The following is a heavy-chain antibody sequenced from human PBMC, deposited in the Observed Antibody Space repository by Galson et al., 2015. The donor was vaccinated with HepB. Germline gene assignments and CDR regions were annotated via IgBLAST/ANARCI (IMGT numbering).Heavy chain of an antibody. J-gene: IGHJ3*02. CDR1: GFTFSSYA. CDR3: AKGLLVVAAAWGGAFDI. V-gene: IGHV3-23*01. D-gene: IGHD6-13*01. CDR2: ISGSGGST. Sequence: SLRLSCAASGFTFSSYAMSWVRQAPGKGLEWVSAISGSGGSTYYADSVKGRFTISRDNSKNTLYLQMNSLRAEDTAVYYCAKGLLVVAAAWGGAFDIWGQGTMVTVSS.